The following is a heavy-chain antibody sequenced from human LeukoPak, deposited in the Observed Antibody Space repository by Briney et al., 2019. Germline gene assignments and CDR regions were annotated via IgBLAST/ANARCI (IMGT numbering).Heavy chain of an antibody. CDR2: IRYDGSNK. D-gene: IGHD3-22*01. Sequence: QPGGSLRLSCAASGFTLSSYGMHWVRQAPGKGLEWVAFIRYDGSNKYYADSVKGRFTISRDNSKNTLYLQMNSLRAEDTALYYCARAKYYYDSSGYCDWGQGTLVTVSS. CDR1: GFTLSSYG. J-gene: IGHJ4*02. CDR3: ARAKYYYDSSGYCD. V-gene: IGHV3-30*02.